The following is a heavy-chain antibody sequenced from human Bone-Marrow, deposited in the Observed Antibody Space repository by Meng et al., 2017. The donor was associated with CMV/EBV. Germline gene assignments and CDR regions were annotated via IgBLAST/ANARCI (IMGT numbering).Heavy chain of an antibody. Sequence: GESLKISCAASGFTFSSYAMHWVRQAPGKGLEWVAVISYDGSNKYYADSVKGRFTISRDNSKNTLYLQMNSLRAEDTALYYCAKDMGYFDLYYYGMDVWGQGTTVTVSS. D-gene: IGHD3-9*01. CDR1: GFTFSSYA. CDR3: AKDMGYFDLYYYGMDV. CDR2: ISYDGSNK. V-gene: IGHV3-30-3*02. J-gene: IGHJ6*02.